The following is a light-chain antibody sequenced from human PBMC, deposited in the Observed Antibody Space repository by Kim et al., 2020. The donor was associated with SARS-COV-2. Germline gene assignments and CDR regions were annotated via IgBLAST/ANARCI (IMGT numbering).Light chain of an antibody. CDR3: SSYTSSSTWV. J-gene: IGLJ3*02. CDR2: DVS. CDR1: SSDVGGYNY. Sequence: QSITISCTGTSSDVGGYNYVSWYQQHPGKAPKLMIYDVSNRPSGVSNRCSGAKSGNTASLTISGLQAEDEADYYCSSYTSSSTWVFGGGTQLTV. V-gene: IGLV2-14*03.